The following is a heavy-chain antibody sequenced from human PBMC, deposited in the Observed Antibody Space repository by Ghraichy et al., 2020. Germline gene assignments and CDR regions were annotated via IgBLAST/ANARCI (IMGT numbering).Heavy chain of an antibody. CDR1: GFTFSSYA. Sequence: GESLNISCAASGFTFSSYAMSWVRQAPGKGLERVSGISGSGGSTYYAESVKGRFTISRDNSKNTVFLQMNSLTGEDTAVYYCARDGVLVRGENFFDYWGQGTLVTVSS. V-gene: IGHV3-23*01. D-gene: IGHD3-10*01. CDR3: ARDGVLVRGENFFDY. J-gene: IGHJ4*02. CDR2: ISGSGGST.